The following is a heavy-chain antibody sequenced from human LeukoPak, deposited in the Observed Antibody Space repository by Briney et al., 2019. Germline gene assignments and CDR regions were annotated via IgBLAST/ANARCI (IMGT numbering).Heavy chain of an antibody. Sequence: PSQTLSLTCTVSGGSISSGDYYWSWVRQPPGKGLEWIGYIYYSGSTYYNPSLKSRVTISVDTSKNQFSLMLSPGTAADTAVYYCARDLGYCSSTSCYTPNWFDPWGQGTLVTVSS. CDR2: IYYSGST. J-gene: IGHJ5*02. CDR1: GGSISSGDYY. CDR3: ARDLGYCSSTSCYTPNWFDP. V-gene: IGHV4-30-4*01. D-gene: IGHD2-2*02.